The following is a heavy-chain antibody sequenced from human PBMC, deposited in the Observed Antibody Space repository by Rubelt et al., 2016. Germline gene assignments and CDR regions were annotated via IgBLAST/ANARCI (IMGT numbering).Heavy chain of an antibody. D-gene: IGHD2-8*01. Sequence: QVQLQQWGAGLLKPSETLSLTCAVYGGSFSGYYWSWIRQPPGKGLEWIGYIYYSGSTYYNPSLKSRVTISVDTSKNQFSLKLSSVTAADTAVYYCARVRMLRGYYYYYGMDVWGQGTTVTVSS. V-gene: IGHV4-34*01. CDR1: GGSFSGYY. J-gene: IGHJ6*02. CDR3: ARVRMLRGYYYYYGMDV. CDR2: IYYSGST.